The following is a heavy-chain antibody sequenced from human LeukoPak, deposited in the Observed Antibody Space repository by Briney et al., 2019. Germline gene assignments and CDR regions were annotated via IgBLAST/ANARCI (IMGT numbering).Heavy chain of an antibody. D-gene: IGHD4-17*01. Sequence: PGGSLRLSCAASGFTFSSYAMHWVRQAPGKGLEWVAVISYDGSNKYYADSVKGRFTISRDNSKNTLYLQMNSLRAEDTAVYYCARGNYGDYVDYFDYWGQGTLVTVSS. V-gene: IGHV3-30*04. CDR3: ARGNYGDYVDYFDY. CDR1: GFTFSSYA. CDR2: ISYDGSNK. J-gene: IGHJ4*02.